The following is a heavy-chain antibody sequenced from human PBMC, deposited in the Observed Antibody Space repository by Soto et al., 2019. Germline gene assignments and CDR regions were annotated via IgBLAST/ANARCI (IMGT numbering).Heavy chain of an antibody. CDR2: ISSSSSYT. Sequence: SGGSLRLSCAASGFTFSDYYMSWIRQAPGKGLEWVSYISSSSSYTNYADSVKGRFTISRDNAKNSLYLQMNSLRAEDTAVYYCARGGSGSDYYYYGMDVWGQGTTVTVSS. D-gene: IGHD3-10*01. CDR1: GFTFSDYY. V-gene: IGHV3-11*06. CDR3: ARGGSGSDYYYYGMDV. J-gene: IGHJ6*02.